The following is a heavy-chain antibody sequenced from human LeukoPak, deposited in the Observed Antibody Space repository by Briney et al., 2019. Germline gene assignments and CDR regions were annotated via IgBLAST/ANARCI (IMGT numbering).Heavy chain of an antibody. CDR2: IGTAGDT. D-gene: IGHD5-12*01. CDR3: VRGTGYSAYDYDFDY. V-gene: IGHV3-13*04. Sequence: PGGSLRLSCAASGFTFSSYDMHWVRQPRGKGLEWVSAIGTAGDTYYPGSVKGRFTISRENAKNSFYLQMNSLRAGDTAVYYCVRGTGYSAYDYDFDYWGQGTLVTVSS. CDR1: GFTFSSYD. J-gene: IGHJ4*02.